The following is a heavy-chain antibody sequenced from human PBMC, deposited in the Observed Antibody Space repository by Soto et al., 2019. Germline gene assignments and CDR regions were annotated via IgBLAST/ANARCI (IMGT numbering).Heavy chain of an antibody. CDR2: MNPGSGDT. J-gene: IGHJ5*02. CDR3: ARMESFGSLNWFDP. CDR1: GYSFTNND. V-gene: IGHV1-8*02. D-gene: IGHD5-18*01. Sequence: XSVKVSCNASGYSFTNNDFSWVRQATGQGLEWMGWMNPGSGDTGYAQKFQCRVTMTRDISIATAYMELNSLTSEDTAIYYCARMESFGSLNWFDPWGQGTLVTVSS.